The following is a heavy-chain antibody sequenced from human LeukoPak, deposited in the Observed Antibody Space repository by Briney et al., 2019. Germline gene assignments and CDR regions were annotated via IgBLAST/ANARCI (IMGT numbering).Heavy chain of an antibody. V-gene: IGHV3-74*03. Sequence: GGSPTLSCAVSGLTFSRDWTPWVRQAPGKGMVWVSRISDDGSITTYADSVQGRFTISRDNAKSTVFLQMNSLRVENTAVYFCVRRYYEYNVYDRHFDFWGEGIRVTVSS. CDR1: GLTFSRDW. CDR3: VRRYYEYNVYDRHFDF. CDR2: ISDDGSIT. J-gene: IGHJ4*02. D-gene: IGHD5/OR15-5a*01.